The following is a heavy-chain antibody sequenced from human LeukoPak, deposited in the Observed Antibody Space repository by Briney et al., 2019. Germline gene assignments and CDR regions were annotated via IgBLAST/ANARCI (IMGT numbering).Heavy chain of an antibody. Sequence: GGSLRLTCAASGFISSNYGMHWVRQAPGKGLDWVAVISNDGSKKYYADSVKGRFTISRDNSKNTLSLQVSSLRTEDTAVYYCAKDRYSYAFEYSDSWGQGTLVTVSS. D-gene: IGHD5-18*01. V-gene: IGHV3-30*18. CDR1: GFISSNYG. CDR2: ISNDGSKK. J-gene: IGHJ4*02. CDR3: AKDRYSYAFEYSDS.